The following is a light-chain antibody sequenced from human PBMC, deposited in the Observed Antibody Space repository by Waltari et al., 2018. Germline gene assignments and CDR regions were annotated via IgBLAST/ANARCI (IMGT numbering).Light chain of an antibody. CDR1: SPTIGRNT. CDR2: SNN. CDR3: AAWDDSLNGRV. J-gene: IGLJ3*02. V-gene: IGLV1-44*01. Sequence: QSVLTQPPSASGPPGQRVTISCSGSSPTIGRNTVNWYQQLPGTAPKLLIYSNNQRPSGVPDRFSGSKSGTSASLAISGLQSEDEADYYCAAWDDSLNGRVFGGGTKLTVL.